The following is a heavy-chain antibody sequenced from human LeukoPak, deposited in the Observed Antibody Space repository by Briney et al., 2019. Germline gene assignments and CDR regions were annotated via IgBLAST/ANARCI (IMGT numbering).Heavy chain of an antibody. CDR3: ARDVATWEATDY. CDR1: GYTLTELS. V-gene: IGHV1-24*01. D-gene: IGHD1-26*01. CDR2: FDPEDGET. Sequence: ASVKVSCKVSGYTLTELSMHWVRQAPGKGLEWMGGFDPEDGETIYAQKFQGRVTMTEDTSTDTAYMELSSLRSEDTAVYYCARDVATWEATDYWGQGTLVTVSS. J-gene: IGHJ4*02.